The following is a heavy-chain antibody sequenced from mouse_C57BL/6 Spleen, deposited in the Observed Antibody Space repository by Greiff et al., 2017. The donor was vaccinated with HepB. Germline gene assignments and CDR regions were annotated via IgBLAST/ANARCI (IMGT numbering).Heavy chain of an antibody. J-gene: IGHJ1*03. D-gene: IGHD1-1*01. Sequence: QVQLQQPGAELVKPGASVKLSCKASGYTFTSYWMHWVKQRPGQGLEWIGMIHPNSGSTNYNEKFKSKATLTVDKSSSTAYMQLSSLTSEDSAVYYGARSRGSSYWYFDVWGTGTTVTVSS. CDR2: IHPNSGST. V-gene: IGHV1-64*01. CDR3: ARSRGSSYWYFDV. CDR1: GYTFTSYW.